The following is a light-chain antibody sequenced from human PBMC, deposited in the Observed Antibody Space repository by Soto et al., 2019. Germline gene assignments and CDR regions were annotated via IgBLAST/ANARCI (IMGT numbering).Light chain of an antibody. CDR2: GNS. V-gene: IGLV1-40*01. Sequence: QSALTQPPSVSGAPGQRVTISCTGSSSNIGAGYDVHWYQQLPGTAPKLLIYGNSNRPSGVPDRFSGSKSGTSASLAITGLQAEDEADYYCQSYDSSLSGSVFVGGTKVNVL. J-gene: IGLJ2*01. CDR3: QSYDSSLSGSV. CDR1: SSNIGAGYD.